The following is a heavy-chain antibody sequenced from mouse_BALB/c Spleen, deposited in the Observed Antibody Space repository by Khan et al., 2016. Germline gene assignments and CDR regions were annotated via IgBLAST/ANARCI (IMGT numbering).Heavy chain of an antibody. CDR1: GFNIKDTY. D-gene: IGHD1-1*01. CDR2: IDPANGNT. V-gene: IGHV14-3*02. CDR3: ASLLLRFHY. Sequence: VQLLQSGAELVKPGASVKLSCTASGFNIKDTYMHWVKQRPEQGLEWIGRIDPANGNTKYDPKFQGKSTISADTSSNTAYLQLSSLTSEDTAVYYCASLLLRFHYWGQGTTLTVSS. J-gene: IGHJ2*01.